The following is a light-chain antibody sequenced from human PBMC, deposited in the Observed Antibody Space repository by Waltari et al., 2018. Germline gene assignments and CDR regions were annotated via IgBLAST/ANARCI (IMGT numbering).Light chain of an antibody. CDR3: LDYNSYPRS. V-gene: IGKV1-5*03. CDR2: KAS. CDR1: QSISSW. Sequence: DIQMTQSPSTLSASVGDRVTITCRASQSISSWLAWYQQKPGKAPKLLIYKASSLETGVPSRFSGSGAGTEFTLTIRSLQSDDFATFYCLDYNSYPRSFGQGTKVEIK. J-gene: IGKJ1*01.